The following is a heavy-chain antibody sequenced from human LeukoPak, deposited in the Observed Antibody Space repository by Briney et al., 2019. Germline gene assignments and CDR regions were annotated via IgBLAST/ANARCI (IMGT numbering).Heavy chain of an antibody. V-gene: IGHV4-39*01. CDR3: ASPPRDADYTSYYYDSSGSTPGAFDI. Sequence: PSETLSLTCTVSGGSISSSSYYWGWIRQPPGKGLEWIVSIYYSGSTYYNPSLKCRVTISVDTSKNQFSLKLSSVTAADTAVYYCASPPRDADYTSYYYDSSGSTPGAFDIWGQGTMVTVSS. CDR1: GGSISSSSYY. J-gene: IGHJ3*02. CDR2: IYYSGST. D-gene: IGHD3-22*01.